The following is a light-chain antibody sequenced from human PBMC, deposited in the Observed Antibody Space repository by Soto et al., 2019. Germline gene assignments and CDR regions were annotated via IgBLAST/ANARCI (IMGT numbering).Light chain of an antibody. CDR3: QQAYTAPGT. Sequence: DIQMTQSPSPLSASVGDSVTITCRASQTIKTYLNWYRHKPGKAPELLVYAASRLQSGVASRFSGSGSSPYFILTIISLQPEDLATYYCQQAYTAPGTVGQGTKVEI. J-gene: IGKJ1*01. CDR1: QTIKTY. CDR2: AAS. V-gene: IGKV1-39*01.